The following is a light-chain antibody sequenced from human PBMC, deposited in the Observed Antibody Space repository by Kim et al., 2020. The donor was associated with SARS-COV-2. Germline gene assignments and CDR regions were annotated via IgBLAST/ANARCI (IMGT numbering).Light chain of an antibody. Sequence: GQRVTITCSGGRPHVRSHIVNWYRQLPGTAPKLLIYNDNQRPSGVPDRFSGSRPGTAASLAISGLQSADEADYYCATWDYSLNGWVFGGGTQLTVL. J-gene: IGLJ3*02. CDR1: RPHVRSHI. CDR2: NDN. V-gene: IGLV1-44*01. CDR3: ATWDYSLNGWV.